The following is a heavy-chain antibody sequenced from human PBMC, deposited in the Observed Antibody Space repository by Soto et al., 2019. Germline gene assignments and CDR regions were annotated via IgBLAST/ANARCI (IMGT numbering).Heavy chain of an antibody. Sequence: EVHLVESGGGLVQTGGSLRLSCAIFESTVSRDWMNWVRQAPGKGLEWVAHINQDGSEKYYVDSVKGRFTISRDNAKNSLYLQMHSLRPADTAMYYCSGGVGDAFWGQGTLVTVSS. J-gene: IGHJ4*02. CDR1: ESTVSRDW. CDR3: SGGVGDAF. D-gene: IGHD1-26*01. V-gene: IGHV3-7*04. CDR2: INQDGSEK.